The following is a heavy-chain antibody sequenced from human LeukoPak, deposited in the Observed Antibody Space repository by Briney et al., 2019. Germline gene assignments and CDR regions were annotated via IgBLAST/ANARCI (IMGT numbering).Heavy chain of an antibody. CDR3: ARDLEDSSPFGAFDM. D-gene: IGHD3-22*01. CDR2: IWFDGIRK. J-gene: IGHJ3*02. V-gene: IGHV3-33*08. Sequence: GGSQRLSCAASGFTFSNYGMHWVRQVPGKGLEWVAAIWFDGIRKYYADSVKGRLTISRDNSKNTLYLQMNSLRAEDTAVYYCARDLEDSSPFGAFDMWGQGTMVTVSS. CDR1: GFTFSNYG.